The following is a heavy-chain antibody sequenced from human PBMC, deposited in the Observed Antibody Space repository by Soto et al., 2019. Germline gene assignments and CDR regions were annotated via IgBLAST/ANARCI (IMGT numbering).Heavy chain of an antibody. CDR2: IHGHGGYI. CDR3: AKNRGSGSYSNWSFEV. D-gene: IGHD1-26*01. V-gene: IGHV3-23*01. J-gene: IGHJ2*01. CDR1: GFPFSCCA. Sequence: EVQLLESGGDLVQPGGSLRLSCAASGFPFSCCAMSWVRQAPGKGLEWVSTIHGHGGYIHYTDSVKGRFIISRDNSMNTVDLQMNSLRAEDTAVYYCAKNRGSGSYSNWSFEVWGRGTLVTVSS.